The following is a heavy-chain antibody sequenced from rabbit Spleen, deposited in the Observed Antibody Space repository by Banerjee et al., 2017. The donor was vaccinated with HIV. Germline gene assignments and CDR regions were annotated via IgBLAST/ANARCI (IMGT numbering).Heavy chain of an antibody. J-gene: IGHJ6*01. CDR2: IDTNDGDT. CDR1: GFSFSSNW. CDR3: ARDIGTSFSTYGMDL. V-gene: IGHV1S45*01. Sequence: LEESGGGLVKPGGTLTLTCTVSGFSFSSNWICWVRQAPGKGLEWIACIDTNDGDTDYANWPKGRFTISKTSSTTVTLQMTSLTAADTATYFCARDIGTSFSTYGMDLWGPGTLVTVS. D-gene: IGHD8-1*01.